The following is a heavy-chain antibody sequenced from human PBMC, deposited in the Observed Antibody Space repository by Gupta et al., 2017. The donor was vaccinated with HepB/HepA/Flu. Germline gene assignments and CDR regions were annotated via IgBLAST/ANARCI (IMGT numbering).Heavy chain of an antibody. V-gene: IGHV3-11*01. CDR1: GFTFSDYY. Sequence: QVQLVESGGGLVKPGGSLRLSCTASGFTFSDYYMTWIRQAPGKGLEWLSYINSRQTTIDYADSVKGRFTISRDNAKISLFLQMNTLRAEDTAVYYCARVRNWGIDVWGQGTTVTVSS. CDR3: ARVRNWGIDV. CDR2: INSRQTTI. J-gene: IGHJ6*02.